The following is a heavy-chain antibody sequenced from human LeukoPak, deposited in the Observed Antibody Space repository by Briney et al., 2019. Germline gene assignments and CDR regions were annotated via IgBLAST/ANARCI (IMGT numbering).Heavy chain of an antibody. CDR2: IGIAGDT. CDR1: GFSFSTYD. V-gene: IGHV3-13*01. J-gene: IGHJ6*02. Sequence: GGSLRLSCAASGFSFSTYDLQWVRQVAGKGLEWVSVIGIAGDTHYQGSVKGRFTISRDNAKNCVYLEMNNLSAGDTAVYYCARDPSGYGMDVWGQGTTVIVSS. CDR3: ARDPSGYGMDV.